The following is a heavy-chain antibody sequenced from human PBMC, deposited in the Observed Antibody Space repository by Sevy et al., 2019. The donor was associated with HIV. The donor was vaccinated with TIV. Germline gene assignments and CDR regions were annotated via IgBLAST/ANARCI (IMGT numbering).Heavy chain of an antibody. CDR2: ISSGSSTI. J-gene: IGHJ3*02. D-gene: IGHD3-22*01. Sequence: GGSLRLSCAASGFTFSSYSMNWVRQAPGKGLEWVSYISSGSSTIYYADSVKGRFTISRDNAKNSLYLQMNSLRDEDTAVYYCARLSLTYDSSGHPGQGAFDIWGQGTMVTVSS. V-gene: IGHV3-48*02. CDR3: ARLSLTYDSSGHPGQGAFDI. CDR1: GFTFSSYS.